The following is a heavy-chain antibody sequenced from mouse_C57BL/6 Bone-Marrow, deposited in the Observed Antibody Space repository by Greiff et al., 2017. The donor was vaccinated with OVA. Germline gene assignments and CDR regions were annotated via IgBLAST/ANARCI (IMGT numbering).Heavy chain of an antibody. Sequence: VQLQQSGAELVRPGASVTLSCKASGYTFTDYEMHWVKQTPVHGLEWIGAIDPETGGTASNQKFKGKAILTADKSSSTAYMELRSLTSEDSAVYYCTRGYSNYYAMDYGGQGTAVTVSS. J-gene: IGHJ4*01. CDR2: IDPETGGT. V-gene: IGHV1-15*01. D-gene: IGHD2-5*01. CDR1: GYTFTDYE. CDR3: TRGYSNYYAMDY.